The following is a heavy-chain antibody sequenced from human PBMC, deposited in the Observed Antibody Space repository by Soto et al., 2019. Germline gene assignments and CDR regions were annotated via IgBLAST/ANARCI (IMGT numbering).Heavy chain of an antibody. J-gene: IGHJ4*02. CDR1: GSSIRSGGYY. CDR2: IYYSGST. V-gene: IGHV4-31*03. D-gene: IGHD3-16*01. Sequence: QVQLQESGPGLVKPSQTLSLTCTVSGSSIRSGGYYWSWIRQHPGKGLEWIGSIYYSGSTYYNPSLTNGVTISVDTSKNQFSLKLSSVTAADTAVYYCARGVLHWGQGTLVTVSS. CDR3: ARGVLH.